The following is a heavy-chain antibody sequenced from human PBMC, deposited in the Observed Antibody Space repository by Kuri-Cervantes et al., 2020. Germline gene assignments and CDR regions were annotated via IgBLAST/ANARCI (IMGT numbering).Heavy chain of an antibody. J-gene: IGHJ5*02. CDR2: ISGSGGST. CDR3: ARGRQGSGSYYFHNWFDP. Sequence: GGSLRLSCAASGFTFSSYAMSWVRQAPGKGLEWVSAISGSGGSTYYADSVKGRFTISRDNFKNTLYLQMNSLRDEDTAVYYCARGRQGSGSYYFHNWFDPWGQGTLVTVSS. V-gene: IGHV3-23*01. CDR1: GFTFSSYA. D-gene: IGHD3-10*01.